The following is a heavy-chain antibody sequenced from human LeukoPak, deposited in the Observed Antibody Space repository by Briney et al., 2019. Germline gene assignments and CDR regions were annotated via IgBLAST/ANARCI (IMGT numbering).Heavy chain of an antibody. CDR3: AKDKGYYDFWSGSVISDWFDP. V-gene: IGHV3-23*01. J-gene: IGHJ5*02. CDR2: ISGSGGGT. Sequence: GGSLRLSCAASGFTFSSYAMSWVRQAPGKGLEWVSAISGSGGGTYYADSVKGRFTISRDNSKNTLYLQMNSLRAEDTAVYYCAKDKGYYDFWSGSVISDWFDPWGQGTLVTVSS. CDR1: GFTFSSYA. D-gene: IGHD3-3*01.